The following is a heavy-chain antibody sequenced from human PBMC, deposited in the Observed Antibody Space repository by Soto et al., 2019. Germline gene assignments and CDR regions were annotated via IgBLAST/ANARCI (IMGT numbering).Heavy chain of an antibody. Sequence: QVQLVQSGAEVKKPGASVKVSCKASGYTFTSNDINWMRQATGQGLEWMGGMNPNSGHTNYAQKFKGRVTMTRNTYISTAYMELTSVRSEATAVYDCASGMSTAWGQGTLVTVSS. CDR2: MNPNSGHT. D-gene: IGHD3-16*01. CDR3: ASGMSTA. J-gene: IGHJ5*02. CDR1: GYTFTSND. V-gene: IGHV1-8*01.